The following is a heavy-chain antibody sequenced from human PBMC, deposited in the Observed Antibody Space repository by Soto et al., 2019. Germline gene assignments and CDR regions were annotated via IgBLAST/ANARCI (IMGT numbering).Heavy chain of an antibody. CDR1: GGSISSSSYY. CDR3: ARGGSGSYYNRQFDY. CDR2: IYYSGST. V-gene: IGHV4-39*01. Sequence: QLQLQESGPGLVKPSETLSLTCTVSGGSISSSSYYWGWIRQPPGKGLEWIGSIYYSGSTYYNPSLKSRVTISVDTSKNQFSLKLSSVTAADTAVYYCARGGSGSYYNRQFDYWGQGTLVTVSS. D-gene: IGHD3-10*01. J-gene: IGHJ4*02.